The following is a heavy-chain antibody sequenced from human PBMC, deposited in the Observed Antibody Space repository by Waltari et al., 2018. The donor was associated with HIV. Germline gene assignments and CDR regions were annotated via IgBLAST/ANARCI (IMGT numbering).Heavy chain of an antibody. CDR1: GYRFTGYW. V-gene: IGHV5-10-1*01. Sequence: EVQLVQSGAEVKKPGESLRISCKGFGYRFTGYWISWVRQMPGKGLEWMGRIGPTDSYINYCPSFQGHVTISADKSINTAYLQWSSLKASDSAMYYCARAQGMTMTVEVAFDIWGQGTMVTVSP. CDR2: IGPTDSYI. D-gene: IGHD3-22*01. J-gene: IGHJ3*02. CDR3: ARAQGMTMTVEVAFDI.